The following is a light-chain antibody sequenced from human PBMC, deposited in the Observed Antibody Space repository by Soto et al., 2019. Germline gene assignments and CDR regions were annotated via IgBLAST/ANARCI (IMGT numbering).Light chain of an antibody. J-gene: IGLJ2*01. Sequence: QSVLTQPASVSGSPGQSITISCTGTSSDIGGYDYVSWYQQHPGKAPKLLISEVTNRPSGVSHRFSGSKSGNTASLTISGLQAEDEADYYCSSYISSSTFVVFGGGTKLTVL. CDR2: EVT. CDR1: SSDIGGYDY. CDR3: SSYISSSTFVV. V-gene: IGLV2-14*01.